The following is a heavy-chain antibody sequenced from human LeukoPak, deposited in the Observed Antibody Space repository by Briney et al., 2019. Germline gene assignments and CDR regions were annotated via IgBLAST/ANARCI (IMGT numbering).Heavy chain of an antibody. J-gene: IGHJ4*02. CDR1: GFTFNIYS. D-gene: IGHD5-12*01. V-gene: IGHV3-48*04. Sequence: GGSLRLSCAVSGFTFNIYSMNWVRQAPGKGLEWVSYISSRSSTIYYADSVKGRFTISRDNAKNSLYLQMNSLRAEDTAVYYCARSDNSGWNYWGQGTLVTVSS. CDR3: ARSDNSGWNY. CDR2: ISSRSSTI.